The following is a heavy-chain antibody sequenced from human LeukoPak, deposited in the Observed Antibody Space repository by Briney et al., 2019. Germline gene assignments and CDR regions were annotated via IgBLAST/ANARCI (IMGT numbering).Heavy chain of an antibody. D-gene: IGHD1-1*01. V-gene: IGHV3-74*01. J-gene: IGHJ4*02. CDR3: ATAGAFYFQN. CDR1: GFTFSTTW. CDR2: IDGDARTI. Sequence: GGSLRLSCAASGFTFSTTWVHWVRQAPGQGLVWVSRIDGDARTIDYAGSVKGRFIISRDNAKNTLYLQMNSLRPEDTAVYYCATAGAFYFQNWGQGTLVTVS.